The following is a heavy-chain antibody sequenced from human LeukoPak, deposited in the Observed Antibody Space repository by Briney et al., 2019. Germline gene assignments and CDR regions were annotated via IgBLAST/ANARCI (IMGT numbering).Heavy chain of an antibody. V-gene: IGHV4-61*08. CDR1: GGSISSHDYY. D-gene: IGHD2-15*01. CDR2: IYYSGST. J-gene: IGHJ3*02. CDR3: ARRMKLAAKGDAFDI. Sequence: SETLSLTCTVSGGSISSHDYYWNWIRQPPGKGLEWIGFIYYSGSTNYNPSLKSRVTISVDASRSHFSLKLNSVTAADTAVYYCARRMKLAAKGDAFDIWGQGTMVTVSS.